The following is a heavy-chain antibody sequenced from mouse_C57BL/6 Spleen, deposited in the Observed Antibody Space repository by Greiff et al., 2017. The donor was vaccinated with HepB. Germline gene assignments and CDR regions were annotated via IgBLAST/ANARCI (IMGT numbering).Heavy chain of an antibody. V-gene: IGHV10-3*01. CDR3: VRERGGNYWDYYAMDY. CDR2: IRSKSSNYAT. J-gene: IGHJ4*01. Sequence: GGGLVQPKGSLKLSCAASGFTFNTYAMHWVRQAPGKGLEWVARIRSKSSNYATYYADSVKDRFTISRDDSQSMLYLQMNNLKTEDTAMYYCVRERGGNYWDYYAMDYWGQGTSVTVSS. CDR1: GFTFNTYA. D-gene: IGHD2-1*01.